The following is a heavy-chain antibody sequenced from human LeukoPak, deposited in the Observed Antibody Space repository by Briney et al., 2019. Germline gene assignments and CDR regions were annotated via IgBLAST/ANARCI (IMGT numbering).Heavy chain of an antibody. CDR2: IYSDGNT. CDR1: GFTVSNNR. CDR3: VRATYSSGWTLNYYFDY. V-gene: IGHV3-53*01. J-gene: IGHJ4*02. D-gene: IGHD6-19*01. Sequence: GGSLRLSCAASGFTVSNNRLSWVRQAPGMGLEWVSTIYSDGNTYYADSVKGRFTISRDDSKNTLYLQMNSLRAEDTAVYYCVRATYSSGWTLNYYFDYWGQGTLVAVSS.